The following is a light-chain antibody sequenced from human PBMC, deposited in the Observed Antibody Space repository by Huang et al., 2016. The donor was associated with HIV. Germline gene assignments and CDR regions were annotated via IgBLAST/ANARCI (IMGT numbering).Light chain of an antibody. CDR1: QSVSND. Sequence: EIVMTQSPATLSVSPGDRVTLSCRASQSVSNDLAWYQQKPGQAPRLLIYGASTRATGIPARFSGSGSGTEFTLTISSLQSDEFAVYYCQQYNNWPPLTFGQGTRLDIK. CDR2: GAS. J-gene: IGKJ2*01. CDR3: QQYNNWPPLT. V-gene: IGKV3-15*01.